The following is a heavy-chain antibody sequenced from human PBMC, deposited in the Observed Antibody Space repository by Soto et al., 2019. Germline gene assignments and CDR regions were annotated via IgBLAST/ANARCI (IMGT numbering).Heavy chain of an antibody. V-gene: IGHV3-23*01. J-gene: IGHJ4*02. D-gene: IGHD2-8*01. CDR2: ISGSGGST. CDR3: AWGDDCTNGVFLNYY. CDR1: GFTFSSYA. Sequence: EVQLLESGGGLVQPGGSLRLSCAASGFTFSSYAMSWVRQAPGKGLEWVSAISGSGGSTYYADSVKGRFTISRDNYKKTLYLQMHSLRAEDTALYYCAWGDDCTNGVFLNYYCGQGTLVNVSS.